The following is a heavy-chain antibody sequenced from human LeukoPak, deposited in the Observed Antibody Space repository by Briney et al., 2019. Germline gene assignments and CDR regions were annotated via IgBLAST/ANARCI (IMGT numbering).Heavy chain of an antibody. D-gene: IGHD3-16*02. V-gene: IGHV3-15*01. Sequence: PGGSLRLSCTASGFIFSHAGMNWVRQAPGKGLQWLGRIRSGGAREYAAPAQGRITISRDDSRNTVYLEMNKLDTDDTAVYFCAVDTPVIDAQIDYWGQGTLVTVSS. J-gene: IGHJ4*02. CDR3: AVDTPVIDAQIDY. CDR2: IRSGGAR. CDR1: GFIFSHAG.